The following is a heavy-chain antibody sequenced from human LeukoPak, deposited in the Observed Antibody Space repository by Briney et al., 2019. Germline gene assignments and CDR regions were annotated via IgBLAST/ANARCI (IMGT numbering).Heavy chain of an antibody. J-gene: IGHJ5*02. CDR1: GFTLRSYG. Sequence: PGGSLRLSCAASGFTLRSYGMHWVRQAPGKGLEWLAVISNGGTNKYYADSVKGRFTISRDNSKNTLYLQMNSLRAEDTAVYYCAKDMSIVVVPGNWFDPWGQGTLVTVSS. CDR2: ISNGGTNK. V-gene: IGHV3-30*04. D-gene: IGHD2-2*01. CDR3: AKDMSIVVVPGNWFDP.